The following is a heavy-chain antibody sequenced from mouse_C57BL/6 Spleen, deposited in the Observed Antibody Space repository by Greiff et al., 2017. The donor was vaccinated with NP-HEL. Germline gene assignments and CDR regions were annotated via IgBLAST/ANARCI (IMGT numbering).Heavy chain of an antibody. J-gene: IGHJ2*01. V-gene: IGHV1-81*01. Sequence: VKLMESGAELARPGASVKLSCKASGYNFTSYGISWVKQRTGQGLEWIGEIYPRSGNTYYNEKFKGKATLTADKSSSTAYMALRSLTSEDSAVYFCVYYDYDYFDYWGQGTTLTVSS. CDR2: IYPRSGNT. CDR1: GYNFTSYG. CDR3: VYYDYDYFDY. D-gene: IGHD2-4*01.